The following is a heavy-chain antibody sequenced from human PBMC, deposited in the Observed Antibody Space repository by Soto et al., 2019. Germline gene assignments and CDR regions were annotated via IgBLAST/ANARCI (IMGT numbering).Heavy chain of an antibody. J-gene: IGHJ4*02. CDR2: ISGSGIYT. CDR3: AKAPYSSSSFLDY. D-gene: IGHD6-6*01. Sequence: GGSLRLSCAASGFTFSSYGMSWVRQAPGKGLEWVSGISGSGIYTYYADSVKGRFTISRDNSKNTVSLPMNSLRAEDTAVYSCAKAPYSSSSFLDYWGQGTLVTVSS. V-gene: IGHV3-23*01. CDR1: GFTFSSYG.